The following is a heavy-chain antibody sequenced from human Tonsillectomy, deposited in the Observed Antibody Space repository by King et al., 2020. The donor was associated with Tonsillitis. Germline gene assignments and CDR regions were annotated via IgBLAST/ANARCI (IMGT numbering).Heavy chain of an antibody. CDR1: GFTFSSYW. V-gene: IGHV3-7*01. Sequence: VQLVESGGGLVQPGGSLRLSCAASGFTFSSYWRSWVRQAPGEGLEWVAKIKQEGSEKYYVDSVKGRFTISRDNAKNSLYLQMNSLRAEDTAVYYCARDGDIVLMVYLDYWGQGTLVTVSS. CDR3: ARDGDIVLMVYLDY. CDR2: IKQEGSEK. J-gene: IGHJ4*02. D-gene: IGHD2-8*01.